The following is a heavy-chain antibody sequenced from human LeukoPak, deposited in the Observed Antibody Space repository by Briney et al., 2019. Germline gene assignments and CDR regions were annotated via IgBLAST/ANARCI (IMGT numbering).Heavy chain of an antibody. CDR2: ITSSSRAI. V-gene: IGHV3-48*01. CDR3: ARVRGSYHFDY. D-gene: IGHD1-26*01. Sequence: GFTFSGXXXNWVRQXPGKGXEWVSYITSSSRAIYYADSVKGRFTISRENDKNSLYLQMNSLRAEDTAVYYCARVRGSYHFDYWGQGTLVTVSS. J-gene: IGHJ4*02. CDR1: GFTFSGXX.